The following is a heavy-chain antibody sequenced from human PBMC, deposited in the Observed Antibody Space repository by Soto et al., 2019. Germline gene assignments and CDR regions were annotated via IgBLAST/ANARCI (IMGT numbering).Heavy chain of an antibody. D-gene: IGHD3-3*01. J-gene: IGHJ6*03. CDR3: ARHLELTIFRTNYHYMDV. V-gene: IGHV4-39*01. CDR1: GGSISSSSYY. Sequence: PSETLSLTCTVSGGSISSSSYYWGWIRQPPGKGLEWIGSIYYSGSTYYNPSLKSRVTISVDTSKNQFSLKLSSVTAADTAVYYCARHLELTIFRTNYHYMDVWGKGTTVPVSS. CDR2: IYYSGST.